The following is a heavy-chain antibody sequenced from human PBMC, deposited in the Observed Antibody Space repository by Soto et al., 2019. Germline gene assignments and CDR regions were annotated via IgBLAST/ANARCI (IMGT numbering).Heavy chain of an antibody. J-gene: IGHJ4*02. CDR1: GGSFSGYY. D-gene: IGHD3-16*02. Sequence: QVQLQQWGAGLLKPSETLSLTCAVYGGSFSGYYWSWIRQPPGKGLEWIGEINHSGSTNYNPSLKNRVNIPLAASKNHVSWILRSVAAADTAVYYCARGDYVGGIYRYDYWGQGAPVTVSS. CDR2: INHSGST. V-gene: IGHV4-34*01. CDR3: ARGDYVGGIYRYDY.